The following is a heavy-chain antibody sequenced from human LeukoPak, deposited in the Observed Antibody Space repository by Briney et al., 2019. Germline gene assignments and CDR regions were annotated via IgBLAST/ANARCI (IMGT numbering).Heavy chain of an antibody. CDR2: ISGSGGST. CDR3: SKDLGPSHPLGIVGPTYYFDY. CDR1: GFTFSTGFTFSSSW. J-gene: IGHJ4*02. Sequence: GGSLRLSCVASGFTFSTGFTFSSSWMHWVRQAPGGGLEWVSAISGSGGSTYYADSVRGRFTISRDNSKNTLHLQMTSLRAEDTAVYFCSKDLGPSHPLGIVGPTYYFDYWGQGTLVTVSS. V-gene: IGHV3-23*01. D-gene: IGHD1-26*01.